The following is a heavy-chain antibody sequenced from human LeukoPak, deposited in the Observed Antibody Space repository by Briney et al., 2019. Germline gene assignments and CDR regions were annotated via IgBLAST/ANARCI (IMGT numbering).Heavy chain of an antibody. Sequence: PGGSLRLSCAASGFTFDNYAMNWVRQAPGKGLEWDSYIRGGGGVTRYSDSVKDRFTISRDNSKNTLYLQMNSLRAEDTAIYYCAKCSASYYNDAFDIWGRGTMVTVSS. CDR2: IRGGGGVT. D-gene: IGHD3-10*01. V-gene: IGHV3-23*01. J-gene: IGHJ3*02. CDR3: AKCSASYYNDAFDI. CDR1: GFTFDNYA.